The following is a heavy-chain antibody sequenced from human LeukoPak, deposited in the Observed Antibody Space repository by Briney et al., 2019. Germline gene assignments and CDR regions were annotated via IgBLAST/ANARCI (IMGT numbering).Heavy chain of an antibody. CDR2: INSGGST. J-gene: IGHJ4*02. CDR1: GDSISSYY. CDR3: ARAIGSLVYSSSWSFDY. V-gene: IGHV4-4*07. Sequence: SETLSLTCTVSGDSISSYYWSWIRQPAGRGLEWIGRINSGGSTNYIPSLKSRVTMSVDTSKNQFSLKMTSVTAADTAVYYCARAIGSLVYSSSWSFDYWGQGTLVIVSS. D-gene: IGHD6-13*01.